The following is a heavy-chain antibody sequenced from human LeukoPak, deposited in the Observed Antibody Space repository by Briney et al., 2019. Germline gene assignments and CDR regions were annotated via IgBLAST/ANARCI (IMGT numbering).Heavy chain of an antibody. CDR3: AKSSTSSEVAAGFDP. V-gene: IGHV3-23*01. CDR2: ISGSGGST. J-gene: IGHJ5*02. D-gene: IGHD2-15*01. CDR1: GFTFSSYA. Sequence: GSLRLSCAASGFTFSSYAMSWVRPAPGKGLEWVSAISGSGGSTYYADSVKGRFTISRDNSKNTLYLQMNSLRAEDTAVYYCAKSSTSSEVAAGFDPWGQGTLVTVSS.